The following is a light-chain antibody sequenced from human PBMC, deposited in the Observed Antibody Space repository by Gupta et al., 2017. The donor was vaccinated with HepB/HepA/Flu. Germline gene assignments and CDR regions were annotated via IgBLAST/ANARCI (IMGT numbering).Light chain of an antibody. CDR2: WAS. Sequence: DIVMTQSPYSLPVSLGERATINCKPSQSGLYSSNNKNYLAWYQQKPGQPPKLLIYWASTRESGVPDRFSGSGSGTDFTLTISSLQAEDVAVYYCQQYSSTPFTFGPGTKVDI. V-gene: IGKV4-1*01. CDR1: QSGLYSSNNKNY. CDR3: QQYSSTPFT. J-gene: IGKJ3*01.